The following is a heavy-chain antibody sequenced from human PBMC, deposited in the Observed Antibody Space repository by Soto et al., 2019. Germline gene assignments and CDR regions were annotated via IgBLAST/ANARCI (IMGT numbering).Heavy chain of an antibody. J-gene: IGHJ4*02. Sequence: GGSLRLSCAASGFTFSSYWMTWVRQAPGKGLEWVANIKQDGSETYYVDSVRGRFTGSRDNAKNSVYLQMSSLRVEDTAMYYCARHRRGCSSSSCYGIDYWGQGTLVTVSS. CDR1: GFTFSSYW. V-gene: IGHV3-7*01. D-gene: IGHD2-2*01. CDR3: ARHRRGCSSSSCYGIDY. CDR2: IKQDGSET.